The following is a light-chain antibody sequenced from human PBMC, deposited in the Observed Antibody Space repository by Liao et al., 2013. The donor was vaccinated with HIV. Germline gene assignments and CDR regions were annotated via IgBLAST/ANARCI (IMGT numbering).Light chain of an antibody. J-gene: IGLJ3*02. Sequence: SYELTQPPSVSVSPGQTASITCSGDKLGDKYACWYQQKPGQSPVVVIYQDTDRPSGIPARFSASNSGNTATLTISRVEAGDEADYYCQVWDTSSAHQVFGGGTKLTVL. CDR1: KLGDKY. V-gene: IGLV3-1*01. CDR3: QVWDTSSAHQV. CDR2: QDT.